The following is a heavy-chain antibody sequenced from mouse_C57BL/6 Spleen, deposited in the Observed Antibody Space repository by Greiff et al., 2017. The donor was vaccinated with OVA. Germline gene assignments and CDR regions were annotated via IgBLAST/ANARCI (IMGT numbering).Heavy chain of an antibody. J-gene: IGHJ4*01. D-gene: IGHD2-3*01. CDR3: ARSGYDGYAMDY. Sequence: QVQLQQSGAELVKPGASVKLSCKASGYTFTSYWMQWVKQRPGQGLEWIGEIDPSDSYTNYNQKFKGKATLTVDTSSSTAYMQLSILTSEDSAVDYCARSGYDGYAMDYWGQGTSVTVSS. V-gene: IGHV1-50*01. CDR2: IDPSDSYT. CDR1: GYTFTSYW.